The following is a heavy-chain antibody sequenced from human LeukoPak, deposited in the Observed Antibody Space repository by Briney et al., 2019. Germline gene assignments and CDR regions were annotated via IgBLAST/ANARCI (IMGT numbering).Heavy chain of an antibody. D-gene: IGHD3-22*01. CDR3: AKDIHPGLDSGASCCFDY. V-gene: IGHV1-18*01. Sequence: ASVKVSCKTSGYTFSRHGNTWVRQAPGQGFEWMGWVSGYNGNTNYAQSVQGRVTMTTDTSTNTAYMELRSLRSDDTAVYYCAKDIHPGLDSGASCCFDYWGQGTPVTVSS. CDR2: VSGYNGNT. CDR1: GYTFSRHG. J-gene: IGHJ4*02.